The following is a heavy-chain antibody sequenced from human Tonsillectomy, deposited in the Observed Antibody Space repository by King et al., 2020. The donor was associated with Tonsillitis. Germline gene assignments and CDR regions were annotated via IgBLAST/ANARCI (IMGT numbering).Heavy chain of an antibody. J-gene: IGHJ4*02. Sequence: VQLQESGPGLVKPSETLSLTCTVSGGSISGYYWSWIRQPPGKGLEWLGCIFYSGNTNYNPSLKSRVTISVGTSKNQFSLKLSSVTAADTAVYYCARRLGGATWDYWVQGTLVTVSS. V-gene: IGHV4-59*08. CDR2: IFYSGNT. D-gene: IGHD3-16*01. CDR1: GGSISGYY. CDR3: ARRLGGATWDY.